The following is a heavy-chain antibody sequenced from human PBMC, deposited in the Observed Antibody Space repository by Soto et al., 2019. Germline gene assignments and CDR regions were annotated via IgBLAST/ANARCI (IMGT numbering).Heavy chain of an antibody. J-gene: IGHJ5*02. CDR2: IYYSGST. CDR3: ARDLGPPESRFDP. Sequence: PSETLSLTCTVSGGSISSGDYYWSWIRQPPGKGLEWIGYIYYSGSTYYNPSLKSRVTISVDTSKNQFSLKLSSVTAADTAVYYCARDLGPPESRFDPWGQGTLVTVSS. CDR1: GGSISSGDYY. V-gene: IGHV4-30-4*01.